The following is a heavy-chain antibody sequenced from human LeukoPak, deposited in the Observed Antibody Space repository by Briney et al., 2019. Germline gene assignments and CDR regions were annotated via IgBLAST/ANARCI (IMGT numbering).Heavy chain of an antibody. CDR2: IIPIFGTT. CDR3: AREWELLGSSWFDP. Sequence: SVKVSCKASGGTFSSYAISWVRQAPGQGLEWMGGIIPIFGTTNYAQKFQGRVTITADESTSTAYMELSSLRSEDTAVYYCAREWELLGSSWFDPWGQGTLVTVSS. J-gene: IGHJ5*02. V-gene: IGHV1-69*13. CDR1: GGTFSSYA. D-gene: IGHD1-26*01.